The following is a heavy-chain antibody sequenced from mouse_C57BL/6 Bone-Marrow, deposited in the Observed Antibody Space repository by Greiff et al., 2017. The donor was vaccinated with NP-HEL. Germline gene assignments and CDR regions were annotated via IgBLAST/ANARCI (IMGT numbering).Heavy chain of an antibody. J-gene: IGHJ1*03. CDR2: ISSGGDYI. CDR1: GFTFSSYA. Sequence: EVQVVESGEGLVKPGGSLKLSCAASGFTFSSYAMSWVRQTPEKRLEWVAYISSGGDYIYYADTVKGRFTISRDNARNTLYLQMSSLKSEDTAMYYCTRRGRITTVVARGYFDVWGTGTTVTVSS. D-gene: IGHD1-1*01. V-gene: IGHV5-9-1*02. CDR3: TRRGRITTVVARGYFDV.